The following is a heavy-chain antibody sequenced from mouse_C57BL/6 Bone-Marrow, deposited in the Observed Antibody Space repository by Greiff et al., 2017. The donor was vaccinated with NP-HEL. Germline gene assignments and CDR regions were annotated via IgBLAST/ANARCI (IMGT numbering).Heavy chain of an antibody. CDR1: GFTFSDYG. V-gene: IGHV5-17*01. CDR3: ARRYRGLYYYAMDY. Sequence: EVQVVESGGGLVKPGGSLKLSCAASGFTFSDYGMHWVRQAPEKGLEWVAYISSGSSTIYYADTVKGRFTISRDNAKNTLFLQMTSLRSEVTAMYYCARRYRGLYYYAMDYWGQGTSVTVSS. D-gene: IGHD2-12*01. CDR2: ISSGSSTI. J-gene: IGHJ4*01.